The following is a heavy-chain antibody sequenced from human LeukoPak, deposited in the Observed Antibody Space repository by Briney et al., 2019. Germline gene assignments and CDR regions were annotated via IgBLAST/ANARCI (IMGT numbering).Heavy chain of an antibody. CDR1: GFTFSSYA. V-gene: IGHV3-30*04. D-gene: IGHD5-18*01. CDR2: ISYDGSNK. Sequence: PGGSLRLSCAASGFTFSSYAMHWVRQAPGKGLEWVAVISYDGSNKYYADSVKGRFTISRDNSKNTLYLQMNSLRSEDTAVYYCARDHPPGYSYGVNDAFDIWGQGTMVTVSS. J-gene: IGHJ3*02. CDR3: ARDHPPGYSYGVNDAFDI.